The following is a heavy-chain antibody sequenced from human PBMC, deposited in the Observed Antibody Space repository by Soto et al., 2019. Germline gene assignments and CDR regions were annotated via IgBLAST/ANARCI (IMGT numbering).Heavy chain of an antibody. V-gene: IGHV3-21*01. CDR3: ASSPGDYGDYGGDYFDY. J-gene: IGHJ4*01. D-gene: IGHD4-17*01. CDR1: GFTFSSYS. Sequence: EVQLVESGGGLVKPGGSLRLSCAASGFTFSSYSMNWVHQAPGKGLEWVSSISSSSSYIYYADSVKGRFTISRDNAKNSLYLQMNSLRAEDTAVYYCASSPGDYGDYGGDYFDYWGHGTLVTVSS. CDR2: ISSSSSYI.